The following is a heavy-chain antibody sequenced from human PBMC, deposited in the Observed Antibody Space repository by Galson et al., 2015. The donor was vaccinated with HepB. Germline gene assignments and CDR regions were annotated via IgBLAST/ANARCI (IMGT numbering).Heavy chain of an antibody. Sequence: QSGAEVTKPGESLRISCQTSGSSFFSYWIVWVRQMPGKGLEWMGIIYPGDSHTIYSPSFQGQVTIFGDKSISTAYLHWSSLTASDTAMYYCAKVQGGDYGDHAWGFDIWGQGIMVTGSS. CDR2: IYPGDSHT. D-gene: IGHD4-17*01. CDR1: GSSFFSYW. CDR3: AKVQGGDYGDHAWGFDI. V-gene: IGHV5-51*01. J-gene: IGHJ3*02.